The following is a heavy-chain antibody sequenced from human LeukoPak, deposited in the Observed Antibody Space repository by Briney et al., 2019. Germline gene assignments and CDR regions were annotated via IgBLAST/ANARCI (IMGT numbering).Heavy chain of an antibody. D-gene: IGHD3-22*01. CDR3: ARVPYYDSSGYNPYNWFDP. J-gene: IGHJ5*02. CDR1: GGTFSSYA. V-gene: IGHV1-69*04. Sequence: SVKVSCEASGGTFSSYAISWVRQAPGQGLEWMGRIIPILGIANYAQKFQGRVTITADKSTSTAYMELSSLRSEDTAVYYCARVPYYDSSGYNPYNWFDPWGQGTLVTVSS. CDR2: IIPILGIA.